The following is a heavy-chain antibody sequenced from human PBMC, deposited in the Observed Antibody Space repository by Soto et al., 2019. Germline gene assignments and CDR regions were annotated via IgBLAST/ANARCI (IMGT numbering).Heavy chain of an antibody. CDR2: INHSGST. Sequence: QVQLQQWGAGLLKPSETLSLTCAVYGGSSSGYYWSWIRQPPGKGLEWIGEINHSGSTNYNPSLKSRVTISVDTSKNQFSLKLSSVTAADTAVYYCARCYYDFWSGYYTTYNWFDPWGQGTLVTVSS. J-gene: IGHJ5*02. CDR1: GGSSSGYY. CDR3: ARCYYDFWSGYYTTYNWFDP. D-gene: IGHD3-3*01. V-gene: IGHV4-34*01.